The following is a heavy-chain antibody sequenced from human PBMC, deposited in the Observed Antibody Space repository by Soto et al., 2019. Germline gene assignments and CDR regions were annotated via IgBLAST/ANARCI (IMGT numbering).Heavy chain of an antibody. D-gene: IGHD3-3*02. V-gene: IGHV1-69*12. J-gene: IGHJ6*02. Sequence: QVQLVQSGAEVKKPGSSVKVSCKASGGTFSTSAISWVRQAPGQGLEWVGGIMPVFETPDYAQNFQGRVTITADDSTTTAYLELTSLRTDDTAVYYCARDKDRQQLGGNYYYILDVWGQGPAITVSS. CDR2: IMPVFETP. CDR3: ARDKDRQQLGGNYYYILDV. CDR1: GGTFSTSA.